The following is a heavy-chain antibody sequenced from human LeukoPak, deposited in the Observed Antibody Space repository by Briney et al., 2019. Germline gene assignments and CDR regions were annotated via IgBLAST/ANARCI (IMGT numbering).Heavy chain of an antibody. V-gene: IGHV3-53*01. CDR1: GFTVSSNY. J-gene: IGHJ4*02. Sequence: PGGSLRLSCAASGFTVSSNYTSWVRQAPGKGLEWVSVIYSGGSTYYADSVKGRFTISRDNSNNTLYLQMNSLRAEDTAVYYCARVVNYDFWSGYYIDYWGQGTLVTVSS. CDR3: ARVVNYDFWSGYYIDY. D-gene: IGHD3-3*01. CDR2: IYSGGST.